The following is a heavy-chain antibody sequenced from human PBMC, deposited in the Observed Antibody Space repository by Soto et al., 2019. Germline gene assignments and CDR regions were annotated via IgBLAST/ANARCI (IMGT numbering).Heavy chain of an antibody. Sequence: GASVKVSCKASGGTFSSYAISWVRQAPGQGLEWMGGIIPIFGTANYAQKFQGRVTITADESTSTAYMELSSLRSEDTAVYYCARDRSPRYDFWSGYLMTQDYYYGMDVWGQGTTVTVSS. D-gene: IGHD3-3*01. V-gene: IGHV1-69*13. CDR2: IIPIFGTA. CDR1: GGTFSSYA. J-gene: IGHJ6*02. CDR3: ARDRSPRYDFWSGYLMTQDYYYGMDV.